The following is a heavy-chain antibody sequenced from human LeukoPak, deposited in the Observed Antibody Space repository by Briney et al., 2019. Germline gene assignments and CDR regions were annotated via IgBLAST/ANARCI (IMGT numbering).Heavy chain of an antibody. J-gene: IGHJ6*03. D-gene: IGHD6-19*01. CDR3: AGRMEQWLVEWYYYYYYMDV. CDR1: GGSFSGYY. V-gene: IGHV4-34*01. Sequence: SETLSLTCAVYGGSFSGYYWSWIRQPPGKGLEWIGEINHSGSTNYNPSLKSRVTISVDTSKNQFSLKLSSVTAADTAVYYCAGRMEQWLVEWYYYYYYMDVWGKGTTVTVSS. CDR2: INHSGST.